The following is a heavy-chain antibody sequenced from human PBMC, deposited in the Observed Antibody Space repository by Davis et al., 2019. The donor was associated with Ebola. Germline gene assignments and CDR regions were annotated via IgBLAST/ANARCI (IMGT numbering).Heavy chain of an antibody. V-gene: IGHV3-53*01. CDR1: GFSVSDNY. CDR2: IYNVYTM. J-gene: IGHJ4*02. CDR3: ASQGYCTDIECTHAPSGY. D-gene: IGHD2-8*01. Sequence: PGGSLRLSCEASGFSVSDNYMNWVRQAPGKGLEWVSVIYNVYTMYYADSVKGRFTISRDSSMNTVYLQMSSLRAEDTAVYYCASQGYCTDIECTHAPSGYWGQGTLVTVSS.